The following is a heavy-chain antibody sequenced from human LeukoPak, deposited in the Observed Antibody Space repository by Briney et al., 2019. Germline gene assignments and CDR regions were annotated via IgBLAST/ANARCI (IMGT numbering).Heavy chain of an antibody. CDR2: IIPIFGTA. V-gene: IGHV1-69*13. CDR1: GGTFSSYA. J-gene: IGHJ5*02. CDR3: ARAAITMVRGVRKNWFDP. D-gene: IGHD3-10*01. Sequence: SVKVSCKASGGTFSSYAISWVRQAPGLGLEWMGGIIPIFGTANYAQKFQGRVTITADESTSTAYMELSSLRSEDTAVYYCARAAITMVRGVRKNWFDPWGQGTLVTVSS.